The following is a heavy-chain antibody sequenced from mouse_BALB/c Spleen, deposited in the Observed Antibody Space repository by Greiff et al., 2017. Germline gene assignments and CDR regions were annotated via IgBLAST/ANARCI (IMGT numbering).Heavy chain of an antibody. CDR2: INPSNGGT. D-gene: IGHD2-3*01. J-gene: IGHJ4*01. CDR1: GYTFTSYY. CDR3: TRYDGYYEGYAMDY. Sequence: QVQLQQSGAELVKPGASVKLSCKASGYTFTSYYMYWVKQRPGQGLEWIGEINPSNGGTNFNEKFKSKATLTVDKSSSTAYMQLSSLTSEDSAVYYGTRYDGYYEGYAMDYWGQGTSVTVSS. V-gene: IGHV1S81*02.